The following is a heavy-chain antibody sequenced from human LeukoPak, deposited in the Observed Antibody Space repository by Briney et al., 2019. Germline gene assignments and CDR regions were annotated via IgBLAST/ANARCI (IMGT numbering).Heavy chain of an antibody. CDR3: AAATVVNDISWGNY. CDR2: INPNSGGT. D-gene: IGHD4-23*01. Sequence: ASVKVSCKASGYTFTGYYMHWVRQAPGQGLEWMGWINPNSGGTNYAQKFQGRVTMTRDTSISTAYMELSRLRSDDTAVYYCAAATVVNDISWGNYWGQGTLVIVSS. V-gene: IGHV1-2*02. CDR1: GYTFTGYY. J-gene: IGHJ4*02.